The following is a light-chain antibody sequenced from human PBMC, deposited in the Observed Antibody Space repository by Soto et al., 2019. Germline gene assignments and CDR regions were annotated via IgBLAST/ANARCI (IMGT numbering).Light chain of an antibody. CDR3: QQLITYPQT. Sequence: DIQLTQSPSFLSASVGDRVTKTCRASQGISTYLAWYQQKPGKAPKLLIYAASTLQSGVPSRFSGSGSGTEFALAISSLQPEDFATYYCQQLITYPQTFGQGTKVDIK. J-gene: IGKJ1*01. CDR2: AAS. CDR1: QGISTY. V-gene: IGKV1-9*01.